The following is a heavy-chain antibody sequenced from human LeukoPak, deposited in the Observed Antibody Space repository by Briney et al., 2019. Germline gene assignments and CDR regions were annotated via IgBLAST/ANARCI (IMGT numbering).Heavy chain of an antibody. V-gene: IGHV3-64*01. Sequence: GGSLRLYCAASGFTFSSYAMHWVRQAPGKGLEYVSAISSNGGSTYYANSVKGRFTISRDNSKNTLYLQMGSLRAEDMAVYYCARAHSSGWYGGFDYWGQGTLVTVSS. J-gene: IGHJ4*02. CDR3: ARAHSSGWYGGFDY. CDR1: GFTFSSYA. D-gene: IGHD6-19*01. CDR2: ISSNGGST.